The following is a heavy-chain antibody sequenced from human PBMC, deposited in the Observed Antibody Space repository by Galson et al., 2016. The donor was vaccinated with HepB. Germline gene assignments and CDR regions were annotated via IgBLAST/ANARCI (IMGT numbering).Heavy chain of an antibody. CDR1: GFTFSMYS. CDR2: MSSDGSNK. D-gene: IGHD6-13*01. Sequence: SLRLSCAASGFTFSMYSMHWVRQAPGKGLEWVAVMSSDGSNKYYADSVKGRITISRDNSKNTLYVQLNSLRAEDTAVYYCVREGRGYISSRNPMDVWGQGTTVTVSS. CDR3: VREGRGYISSRNPMDV. V-gene: IGHV3-30-3*01. J-gene: IGHJ6*02.